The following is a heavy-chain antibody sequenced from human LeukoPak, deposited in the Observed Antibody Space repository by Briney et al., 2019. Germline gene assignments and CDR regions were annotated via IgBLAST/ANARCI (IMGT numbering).Heavy chain of an antibody. J-gene: IGHJ4*02. CDR2: VSYGGTDK. CDR1: GFTFRSYG. D-gene: IGHD3-10*01. Sequence: GGSLRLSCAASGFTFRSYGMHWVRQAPGKGLEWVAVVSYGGTDKYYADSVKGRFTISRDNSKNTLYLQMNSLRTEDTAMYYCAKADGSGSYFDHWGQGTLVPVSS. V-gene: IGHV3-30*18. CDR3: AKADGSGSYFDH.